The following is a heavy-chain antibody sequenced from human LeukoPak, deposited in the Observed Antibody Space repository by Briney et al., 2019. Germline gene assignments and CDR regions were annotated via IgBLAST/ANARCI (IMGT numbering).Heavy chain of an antibody. CDR2: IYNSGST. D-gene: IGHD4-17*01. CDR1: GGSVGSVSSY. Sequence: SETLSLTCAVSGGSVGSVSSYWTWIRQPPGKGLEWLGYIYNSGSTNYNPSLKSRVTISGDTSKNQFSLKLSSVTAADTAVYYCARDLAGDYVFDYWGQGTLVTVSS. CDR3: ARDLAGDYVFDY. J-gene: IGHJ4*02. V-gene: IGHV4-61*01.